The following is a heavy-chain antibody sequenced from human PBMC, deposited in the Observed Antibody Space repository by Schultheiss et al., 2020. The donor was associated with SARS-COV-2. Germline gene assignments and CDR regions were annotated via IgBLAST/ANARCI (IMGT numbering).Heavy chain of an antibody. D-gene: IGHD3-3*01. CDR1: GGSISSYY. V-gene: IGHV4-59*12. Sequence: SETLSLTCTVSGGSISSYYWSWIRQPAGKGLEWIGEINHSGSTNYNPSLKSRVTISVDTSKNQFSLKLSSVTAADTAVYYCARDLSEYYDFWSGYPYYYYMDVWGKGTTVTVSS. CDR2: INHSGST. J-gene: IGHJ6*03. CDR3: ARDLSEYYDFWSGYPYYYYMDV.